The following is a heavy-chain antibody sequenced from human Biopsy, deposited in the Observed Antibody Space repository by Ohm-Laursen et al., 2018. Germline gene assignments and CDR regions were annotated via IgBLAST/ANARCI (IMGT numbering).Heavy chain of an antibody. CDR3: TRGGYYYDSLAYYYWFDP. Sequence: SVKVSCNASGYTFTGYHVHWVRQAPGQGLEWMGWINAKTGDTNYAQKFQGRVTMTRDTSISTAYVDLSSLRSDDTAVYYCTRGGYYYDSLAYYYWFDPWGQGTLVTVST. CDR2: INAKTGDT. CDR1: GYTFTGYH. J-gene: IGHJ5*02. D-gene: IGHD3-22*01. V-gene: IGHV1-2*02.